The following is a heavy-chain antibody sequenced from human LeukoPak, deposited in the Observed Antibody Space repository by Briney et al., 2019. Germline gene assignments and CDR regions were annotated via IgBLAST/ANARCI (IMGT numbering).Heavy chain of an antibody. D-gene: IGHD6-13*01. CDR1: GFTFSSCS. V-gene: IGHV3-21*01. CDR3: ARDRVAAAGTY. J-gene: IGHJ4*02. Sequence: GSLRLSCAASGFTFSSCSMNWVRQAPGKGLEWVSSISSSSSYIYYADSVKGRFTISRDNAKNSLYLQMNSLRAEDTAVYYCARDRVAAAGTYWGQGTLVTVSS. CDR2: ISSSSSYI.